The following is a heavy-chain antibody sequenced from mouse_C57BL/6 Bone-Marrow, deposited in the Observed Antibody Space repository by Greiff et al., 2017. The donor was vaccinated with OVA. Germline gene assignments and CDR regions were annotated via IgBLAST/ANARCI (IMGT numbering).Heavy chain of an antibody. CDR3: TKTAQATAWFAY. Sequence: VQLQQSGAELVKPGASVKMSCKTSGYTFTSYWMHWVKQRPGQGLEWIGAIYPGNSDTSYNQKFKGKAKLTAVTSASTAYMELSSLTNEDSAVYYCTKTAQATAWFAYWGQGTLVTVSA. D-gene: IGHD3-2*02. V-gene: IGHV1-5*01. CDR1: GYTFTSYW. J-gene: IGHJ3*01. CDR2: IYPGNSDT.